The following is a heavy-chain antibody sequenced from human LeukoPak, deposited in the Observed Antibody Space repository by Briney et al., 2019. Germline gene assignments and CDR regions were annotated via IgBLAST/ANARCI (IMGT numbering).Heavy chain of an antibody. CDR3: ARWGSTSCYDY. J-gene: IGHJ4*02. CDR1: GFTFSSYG. CDR2: IWYDGSNK. V-gene: IGHV3-33*01. D-gene: IGHD2-2*01. Sequence: GGSLRLSCAASGFTFSSYGMHWVRQAPGKGLEWVAVIWYDGSNKYYADSVKGRFTISRENSKNTLYLQMNSLRAEDTAVYYCARWGSTSCYDYWGQGTLVTVSS.